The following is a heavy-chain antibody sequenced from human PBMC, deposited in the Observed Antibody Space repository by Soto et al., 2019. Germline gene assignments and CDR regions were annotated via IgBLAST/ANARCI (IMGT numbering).Heavy chain of an antibody. CDR1: GGTFSSYA. Sequence: QVQLVQSGAEVKKPGSSVKVSCKASGGTFSSYAISWVRQAPGQGLEWMGGIIPIFGTANYAQKFQGRVTXXXXXXTSTAYMELSSLRSEDTAVYYCASSADPRDAFDIWGQGTMVTVSS. J-gene: IGHJ3*02. CDR2: IIPIFGTA. V-gene: IGHV1-69*01. CDR3: ASSADPRDAFDI.